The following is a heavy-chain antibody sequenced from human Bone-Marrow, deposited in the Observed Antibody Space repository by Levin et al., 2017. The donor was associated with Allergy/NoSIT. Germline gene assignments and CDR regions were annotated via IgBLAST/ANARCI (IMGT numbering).Heavy chain of an antibody. CDR2: IKDKTDGGTT. CDR3: TTRSH. CDR1: GFTFGNAW. J-gene: IGHJ4*02. V-gene: IGHV3-15*01. Sequence: GESLKISCVASGFTFGNAWMNWVRQAPGKGLQWVGRIKDKTDGGTTDYAAPVKGRFTISRDDSKKTLYLQMNSLKTEDTAIYYCTTRSHWGQGTLVTVCS.